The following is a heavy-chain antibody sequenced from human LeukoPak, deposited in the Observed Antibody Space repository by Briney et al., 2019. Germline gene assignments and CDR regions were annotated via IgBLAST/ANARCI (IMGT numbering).Heavy chain of an antibody. CDR1: GGSISSHY. D-gene: IGHD4-17*01. Sequence: SETLSLTCTVSGGSISSHYWSWIRQPPGKGLEWIGYIYYSGSTNYNPSLKSRVTISVDTSKNQFSLKLSSVTAADTAVYYCARDSVDGDYVDHWFDPWGQGTLVTVSS. V-gene: IGHV4-59*11. CDR3: ARDSVDGDYVDHWFDP. J-gene: IGHJ5*02. CDR2: IYYSGST.